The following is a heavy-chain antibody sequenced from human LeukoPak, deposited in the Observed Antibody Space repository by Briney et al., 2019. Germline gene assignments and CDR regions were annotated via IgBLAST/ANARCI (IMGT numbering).Heavy chain of an antibody. CDR1: GGSISGYS. Sequence: PSETLSLTCTVSGGSISGYSWSWIRQSAAKGLEWIGRVYTSGNTNYNPSFKSRVTMSIDTSKRRFSLELYSVTAADTAVYYCARDNPAGPWGQGTLVTVSS. J-gene: IGHJ5*02. CDR3: ARDNPAGP. V-gene: IGHV4-4*07. CDR2: VYTSGNT. D-gene: IGHD1-14*01.